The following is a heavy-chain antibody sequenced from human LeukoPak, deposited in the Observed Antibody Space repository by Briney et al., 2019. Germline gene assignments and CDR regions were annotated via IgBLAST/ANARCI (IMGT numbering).Heavy chain of an antibody. CDR2: IYSGGST. D-gene: IGHD6-13*01. CDR3: ASQGEQQLTFDY. V-gene: IGHV3-66*02. CDR1: GFTVSSNY. J-gene: IGHJ4*02. Sequence: GGSLRLSCAASGFTVSSNYMSWVRQAPGNGLEWVSVIYSGGSTYYADSVKGRFTISRDNSKNTLYLQMNSLRAEDTAVYYCASQGEQQLTFDYWGQGTLVTVSS.